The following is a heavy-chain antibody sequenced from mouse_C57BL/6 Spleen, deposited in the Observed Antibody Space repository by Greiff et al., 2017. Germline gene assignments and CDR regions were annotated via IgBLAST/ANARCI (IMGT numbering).Heavy chain of an antibody. CDR1: GYTFTSYW. Sequence: VQLQQSGAELAKPGASVKLSCKASGYTFTSYWMHWVKQRPGQGLEWIGYINPSSGYTKYNQKFKGKATLTADKSSSTAYMQLSSLTSEDSAVYFCARNYYGSRHWYFDVWGTGTTVTVSS. D-gene: IGHD1-1*01. J-gene: IGHJ1*03. CDR2: INPSSGYT. V-gene: IGHV1-7*01. CDR3: ARNYYGSRHWYFDV.